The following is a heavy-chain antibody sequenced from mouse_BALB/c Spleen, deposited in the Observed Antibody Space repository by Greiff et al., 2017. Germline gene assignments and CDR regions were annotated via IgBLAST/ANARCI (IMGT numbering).Heavy chain of an antibody. CDR2: IDPANGNT. CDR1: GFNIKDTY. CDR3: ARSYYGSTYFDY. D-gene: IGHD1-1*01. V-gene: IGHV14-3*02. J-gene: IGHJ2*01. Sequence: VQLQQSGAELVKPGASVKLSCTASGFNIKDTYMHWVKQRPEQGLEWIGRIDPANGNTKYDPKFQGKATITADTSSNTAYLQLSSLTSEDTAVYYCARSYYGSTYFDYWGQGTTRTVSS.